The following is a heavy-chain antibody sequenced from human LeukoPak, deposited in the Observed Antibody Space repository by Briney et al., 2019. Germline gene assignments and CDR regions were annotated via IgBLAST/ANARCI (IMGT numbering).Heavy chain of an antibody. Sequence: GGSLRLSCAASGFTFSSYWMTWVRQAPGKGLEWVADIKGDGSEKRCEDSVKGRFTVSRDNAKNSLYLQMNSQRVEDTAVYYCARDVGWFRFDYWGHGTLVTASS. V-gene: IGHV3-7*03. CDR3: ARDVGWFRFDY. CDR1: GFTFSSYW. CDR2: IKGDGSEK. J-gene: IGHJ4*01. D-gene: IGHD2-15*01.